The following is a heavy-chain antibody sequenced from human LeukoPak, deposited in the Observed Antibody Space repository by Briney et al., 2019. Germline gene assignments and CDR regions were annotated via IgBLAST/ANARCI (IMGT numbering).Heavy chain of an antibody. D-gene: IGHD1-7*01. CDR2: IIPIFGTA. Sequence: SVKVSCKASGGTFSSYAISLVRQAHGPGLEWMGGIIPIFGTANYAQKFQGRVTITTDESTSTAYMELSSLRSEDTAVYYCARDNYAGANWFDPWGQGTRVTVST. CDR3: ARDNYAGANWFDP. CDR1: GGTFSSYA. V-gene: IGHV1-69*05. J-gene: IGHJ5*02.